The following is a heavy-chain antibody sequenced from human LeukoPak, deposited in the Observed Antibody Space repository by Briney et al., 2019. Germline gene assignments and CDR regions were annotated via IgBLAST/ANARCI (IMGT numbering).Heavy chain of an antibody. V-gene: IGHV1-18*01. Sequence: ASVKVSCKASGYTFTSYGISWVRQAPGQGLEWMGWISAYNGNTNYAQKLQGRVTMTTDTSTSTAYMELRSLRSDDTAVYYCARDDGGVIASLEVYGMGVWGQGTTVTVSS. J-gene: IGHJ6*02. D-gene: IGHD3-16*01. CDR1: GYTFTSYG. CDR2: ISAYNGNT. CDR3: ARDDGGVIASLEVYGMGV.